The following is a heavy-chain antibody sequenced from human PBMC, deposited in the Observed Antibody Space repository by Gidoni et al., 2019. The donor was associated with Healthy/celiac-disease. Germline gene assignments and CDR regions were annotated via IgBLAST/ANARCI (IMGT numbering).Heavy chain of an antibody. V-gene: IGHV4-4*02. D-gene: IGHD3-3*01. J-gene: IGHJ6*02. CDR2: IYHSGST. Sequence: DGLEWIGEIYHSGSTNYNPSLKSRVTISVDKSKNQFSLKLSSVTAADTAVYYCARFLEWSPKVDYYYGMDVWGQGTTVTVSS. CDR3: ARFLEWSPKVDYYYGMDV.